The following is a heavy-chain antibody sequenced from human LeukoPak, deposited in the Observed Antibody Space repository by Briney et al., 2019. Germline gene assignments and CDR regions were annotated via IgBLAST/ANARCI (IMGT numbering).Heavy chain of an antibody. CDR1: GFTFSSYA. D-gene: IGHD6-19*01. V-gene: IGHV3-23*01. CDR2: ISSSGGST. Sequence: GGSLRLSCSASGFTFSSYAMSWVRQAPGKGLEGVSAISSSGGSTYYADSVKRRFTISRDNSKNTLYVQVNSLRAEDTAVYYCAKGPKVAGRPYYFDYWGQGTLVTVSS. CDR3: AKGPKVAGRPYYFDY. J-gene: IGHJ4*02.